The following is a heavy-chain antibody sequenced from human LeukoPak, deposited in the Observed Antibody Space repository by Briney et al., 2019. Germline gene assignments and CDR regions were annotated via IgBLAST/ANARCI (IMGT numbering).Heavy chain of an antibody. V-gene: IGHV3-23*01. J-gene: IGHJ4*02. CDR1: GFTFSSYA. Sequence: GGSLRLSCAASGFTFSSYAMSWVRQAPGKGLEWVSAISGSGGSTYYADSVKGRFTISRDNSKNTLYLQMNSLRAEDTAVYYCAASPNIVVVVAATVDYWGQGTLVTVSS. D-gene: IGHD2-15*01. CDR3: AASPNIVVVVAATVDY. CDR2: ISGSGGST.